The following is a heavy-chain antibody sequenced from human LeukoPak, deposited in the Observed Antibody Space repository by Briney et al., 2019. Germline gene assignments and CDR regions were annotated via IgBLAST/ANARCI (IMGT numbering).Heavy chain of an antibody. Sequence: GGSLRLSCAASGFTVSSNYLYWVRQAPGKGLEWVSVIYSGGNTYYANSVKGRFTISRDNSKNTLSLQMNSLRAEDTAVYYCARGDGYCSSTSCYAGPSYGLDVWGQGTTVTVSS. D-gene: IGHD2-2*03. J-gene: IGHJ6*02. CDR1: GFTVSSNY. CDR2: IYSGGNT. V-gene: IGHV3-66*01. CDR3: ARGDGYCSSTSCYAGPSYGLDV.